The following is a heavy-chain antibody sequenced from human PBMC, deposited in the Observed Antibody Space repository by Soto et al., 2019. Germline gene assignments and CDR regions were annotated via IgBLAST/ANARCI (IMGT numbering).Heavy chain of an antibody. CDR3: ERDKDRQHLGGNYYYILDV. J-gene: IGHJ6*02. CDR1: GGTFSTSA. V-gene: IGHV1-69*12. Sequence: QVQLVQSGAEVKKPGSSVKVSCKASGGTFSTSAISWVRQAPGQGLEWVGGIMPVFATPDYAQKFQGIGTISADEYTTTAYLELTSLRTDDTAVYYCERDKDRQHLGGNYYYILDVWGQGTAIIVSS. CDR2: IMPVFATP.